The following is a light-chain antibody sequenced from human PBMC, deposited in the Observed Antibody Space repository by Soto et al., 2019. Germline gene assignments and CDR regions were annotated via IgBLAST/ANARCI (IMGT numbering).Light chain of an antibody. CDR2: KAS. Sequence: DIQMTQSPSPLSASVGDRVTITCRASQSIGSWLAWYQQKPGKAPKLLIYKASSLESGVPPRFSGSGYGTEFTPTISSLQPDDFETYYCQQFNNYPWTFGHGTKVAIK. V-gene: IGKV1-5*03. CDR1: QSIGSW. CDR3: QQFNNYPWT. J-gene: IGKJ1*01.